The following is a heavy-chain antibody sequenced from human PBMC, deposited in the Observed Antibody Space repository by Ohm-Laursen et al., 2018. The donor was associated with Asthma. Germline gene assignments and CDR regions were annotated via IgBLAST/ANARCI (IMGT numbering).Heavy chain of an antibody. D-gene: IGHD3-22*01. V-gene: IGHV4-39*01. CDR2: IYYSGTT. Sequence: SDTLSLTCTVSGGSISSSSSYWGWIRQPPGKGLEWIGSIYYSGTTYYNPSLKSRVTVSVDTSKNQFSLKLSSVAAADTAVYYCASTMIVVITNSLERYYFDYWGQGTLVTVSS. J-gene: IGHJ4*02. CDR1: GGSISSSSSY. CDR3: ASTMIVVITNSLERYYFDY.